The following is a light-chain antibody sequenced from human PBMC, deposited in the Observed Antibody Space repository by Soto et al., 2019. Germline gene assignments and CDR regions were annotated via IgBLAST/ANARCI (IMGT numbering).Light chain of an antibody. CDR1: QSVSSNN. V-gene: IGKV3-20*01. Sequence: EIVLTQSPGTLSLSPGERATLSCRASQSVSSNNLAWYQQRTGQAPRVVIYGASTRATGSPERFSGSGPGTDVTLPISRLEPEDVAVYYCQQYGRSPSTFGPGTKVDIK. CDR2: GAS. J-gene: IGKJ3*01. CDR3: QQYGRSPST.